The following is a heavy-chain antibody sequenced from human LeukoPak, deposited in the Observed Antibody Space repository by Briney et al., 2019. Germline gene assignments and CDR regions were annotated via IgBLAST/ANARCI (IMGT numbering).Heavy chain of an antibody. CDR1: GFTFNHYW. D-gene: IGHD3-22*01. Sequence: GGSLRLSCVASGFTFNHYWMHWVRQAPGKGLEWVAVISYDGSNKYYADSVKGRFTISRDNSKNTLYLQMNSLRAEDTAVYYCERYTYYYDSRGYPFDYWGQGTLVTVSS. V-gene: IGHV3-30*03. J-gene: IGHJ4*02. CDR3: ERYTYYYDSRGYPFDY. CDR2: ISYDGSNK.